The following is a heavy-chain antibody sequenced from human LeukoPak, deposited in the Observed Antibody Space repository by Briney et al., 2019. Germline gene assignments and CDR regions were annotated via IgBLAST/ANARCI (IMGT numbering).Heavy chain of an antibody. CDR1: GGSFSGYY. V-gene: IGHV4-34*01. CDR2: INHSGST. CDR3: ARGGGAMVRGVRRNWFDP. D-gene: IGHD3-10*01. J-gene: IGHJ5*02. Sequence: SETLSLTCAVYGGSFSGYYWSWIRQPPGKGLEWIGEINHSGSTNYNPFLKSRVTISVDTSKNQFSLKLSSVTAADTAVYYCARGGGAMVRGVRRNWFDPWGQGTLVTVSS.